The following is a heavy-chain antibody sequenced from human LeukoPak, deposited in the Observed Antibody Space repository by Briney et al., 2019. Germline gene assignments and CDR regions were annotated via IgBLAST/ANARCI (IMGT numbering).Heavy chain of an antibody. CDR1: GFTFPMYW. Sequence: GGSLRLSCAASGFTFPMYWMSWVRQAPGKGLEWVANIKQDESEKYYVDSVKGRFTISRDNAENSLYLQMNSLRVKDTAVYYCARLPVDANFNHYGMDVWGQGTTVTVSS. CDR3: ARLPVDANFNHYGMDV. V-gene: IGHV3-7*05. J-gene: IGHJ6*02. D-gene: IGHD4/OR15-4a*01. CDR2: IKQDESEK.